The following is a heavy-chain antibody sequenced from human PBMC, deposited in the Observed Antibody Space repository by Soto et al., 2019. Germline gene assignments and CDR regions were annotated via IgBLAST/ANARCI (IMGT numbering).Heavy chain of an antibody. Sequence: SVKVSCKASGGTFSSYAISWVRQAPGQGLEWMGGIIPIFGTANYAQKFQGRVTITADKSTSTAYMELSSLRSEDRAVYYCARYYYDSSGYDGMDVWGQGTTVTVSS. V-gene: IGHV1-69*06. J-gene: IGHJ6*02. CDR2: IIPIFGTA. CDR3: ARYYYDSSGYDGMDV. D-gene: IGHD3-22*01. CDR1: GGTFSSYA.